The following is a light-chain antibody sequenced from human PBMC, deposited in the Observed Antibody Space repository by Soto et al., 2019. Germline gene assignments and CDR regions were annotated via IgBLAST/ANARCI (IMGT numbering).Light chain of an antibody. CDR3: RQYNTFPLT. CDR2: KAS. J-gene: IGKJ4*01. CDR1: QTISTW. V-gene: IGKV1-5*03. Sequence: DIQMTQSPSTLSASVGARVTISCRASQTISTWLAWYQQKPGKAPNLLIYKASSLESGVPSRFSGSGSGTEFTLTISSLQPDDFATYYCRQYNTFPLTFGGGTKVDI.